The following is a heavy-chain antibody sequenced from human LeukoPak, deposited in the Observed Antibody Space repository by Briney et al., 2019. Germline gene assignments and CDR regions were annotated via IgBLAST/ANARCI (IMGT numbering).Heavy chain of an antibody. V-gene: IGHV5-51*01. CDR3: ARHSVITSRIAARILDY. CDR1: GYSFTSYW. CDR2: IYPGDSDT. Sequence: GESLQISCKGSGYSFTSYWIGWVRQMPGKGLEWMGIIYPGDSDTRYNPSFQGQVTISADKSISTAYLQWSSLKASDTAMYYCARHSVITSRIAARILDYWGQGTLVTVSS. D-gene: IGHD6-6*01. J-gene: IGHJ4*02.